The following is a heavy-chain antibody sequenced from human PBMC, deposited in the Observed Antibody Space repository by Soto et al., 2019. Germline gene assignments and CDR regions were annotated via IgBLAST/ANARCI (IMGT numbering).Heavy chain of an antibody. V-gene: IGHV3-30*18. D-gene: IGHD6-13*01. CDR1: GFTFSSYG. CDR3: AKDRAGIAAAGTHY. J-gene: IGHJ4*02. CDR2: ISYDGSNK. Sequence: QVQLVESGGGVVQPGRSLRLSCAASGFTFSSYGMHWVRQAPGKGLEWVAVISYDGSNKYYADSLKGRFTISRDNSKNALYLQMNSLRAEDTAVYYCAKDRAGIAAAGTHYWGQGTLVTVSS.